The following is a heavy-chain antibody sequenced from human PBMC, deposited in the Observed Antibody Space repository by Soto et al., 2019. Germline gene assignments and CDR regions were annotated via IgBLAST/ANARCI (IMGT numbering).Heavy chain of an antibody. CDR3: AKAPRIVFYFDY. J-gene: IGHJ4*02. CDR2: ISGSGGST. D-gene: IGHD2-21*01. CDR1: GFTFSSYA. Sequence: GGSLRLSCAASGFTFSSYAMSWVRQAPGKGLEWVSAISGSGGSTYYADFVKGRFTISRDNSKNTLYLQMNSLRAEDTAVYYCAKAPRIVFYFDYWGQGTLVTVSS. V-gene: IGHV3-23*01.